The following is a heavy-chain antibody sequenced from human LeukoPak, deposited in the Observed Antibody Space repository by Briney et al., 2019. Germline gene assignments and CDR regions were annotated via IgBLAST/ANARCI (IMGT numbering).Heavy chain of an antibody. V-gene: IGHV1-8*02. CDR3: ARVVFRYYDSSGYLGGWFDP. D-gene: IGHD3-22*01. CDR1: GYTFTSYD. J-gene: IGHJ5*02. CDR2: TNPNSGNT. Sequence: GASVKVSCKASGYTFTSYDINWVRQATGQGLEWMGWTNPNSGNTGYAQKFQGRVTMTRNTSISTAYMELSSLRSEDTAVYYCARVVFRYYDSSGYLGGWFDPWGRGTLVTVSS.